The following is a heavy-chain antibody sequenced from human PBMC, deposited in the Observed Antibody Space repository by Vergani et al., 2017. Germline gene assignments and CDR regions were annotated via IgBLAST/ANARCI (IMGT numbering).Heavy chain of an antibody. CDR1: GGTFSSYA. Sequence: QVQLVQSGAEVKKPGSSVKFSCKASGGTFSSYAISWVRQAPGQGLEWMGRIIPIFGTANYAQKFQGRVTITADESTSTAYMELSSLRSEDTAVYYCARSQIDIVVVPAASSKRYGMDVWGQGTTVTVSS. V-gene: IGHV1-69*13. D-gene: IGHD2-2*01. CDR3: ARSQIDIVVVPAASSKRYGMDV. J-gene: IGHJ6*02. CDR2: IIPIFGTA.